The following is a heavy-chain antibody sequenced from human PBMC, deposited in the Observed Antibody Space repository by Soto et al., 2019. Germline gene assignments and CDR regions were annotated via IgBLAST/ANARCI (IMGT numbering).Heavy chain of an antibody. Sequence: QVQLVQSGAEVKKPGSSVKVSCKASGGTFSSYAISWVRQAPGQGLEWMGGIIPILGTANYAQKFQGRVTITADESTSTAYMELSSPRSEDTAVYYCARSVDYYDSSGYGDYYYYYGMDVWGQGTTVTVSS. J-gene: IGHJ6*02. CDR2: IIPILGTA. CDR1: GGTFSSYA. CDR3: ARSVDYYDSSGYGDYYYYYGMDV. D-gene: IGHD3-22*01. V-gene: IGHV1-69*01.